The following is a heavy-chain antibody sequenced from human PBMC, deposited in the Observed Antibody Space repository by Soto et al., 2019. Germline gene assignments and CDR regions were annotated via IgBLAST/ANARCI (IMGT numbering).Heavy chain of an antibody. V-gene: IGHV1-2*02. J-gene: IGHJ4*02. CDR1: GYTFTGYY. CDR3: ARGLYDSRGYYSY. CDR2: ISPKSGGT. D-gene: IGHD3-22*01. Sequence: GASVKVSCKASGYTFTGYYIHWVRQAPGQGLEWMGWISPKSGGTNYAQRFQGRVTMTRDTSRSTAYMELKSLRSDDTAVYYCARGLYDSRGYYSYWGQGTLVTVSS.